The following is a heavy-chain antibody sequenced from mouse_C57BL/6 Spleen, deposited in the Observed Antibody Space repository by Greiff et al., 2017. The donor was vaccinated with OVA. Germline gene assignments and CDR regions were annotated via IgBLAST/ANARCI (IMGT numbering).Heavy chain of an antibody. D-gene: IGHD1-1*01. Sequence: QVQLQQPGAELVKPGASVKLSCKASGYTFTSYWMHWVKQRPGQGLEWIGMIHPNSGITNYNEKFKSKATLTVDKSSSTAYMQLSSLTSEDSAVYYCARDGSSYVGYFDVWGTGTTVTVSS. J-gene: IGHJ1*03. CDR3: ARDGSSYVGYFDV. CDR1: GYTFTSYW. CDR2: IHPNSGIT. V-gene: IGHV1-64*01.